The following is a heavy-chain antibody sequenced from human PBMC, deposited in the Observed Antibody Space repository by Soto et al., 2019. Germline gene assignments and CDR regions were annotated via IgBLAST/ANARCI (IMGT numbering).Heavy chain of an antibody. J-gene: IGHJ6*02. D-gene: IGHD5-12*01. CDR3: ARVPYSSYPYYYYALDV. CDR1: GGSISSYY. CDR2: IYYSGST. V-gene: IGHV4-59*12. Sequence: SETLSLTCTVSGGSISSYYWSWIRQPPGKGLEWIGYIYYSGSTNYNPSLKSRVTISVDTSKNQFSLKLSSVTAADTAVYYCARVPYSSYPYYYYALDVWGQGTTVTVSS.